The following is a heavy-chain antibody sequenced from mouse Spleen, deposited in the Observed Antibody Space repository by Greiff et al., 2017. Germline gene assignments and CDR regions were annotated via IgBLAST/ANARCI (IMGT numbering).Heavy chain of an antibody. CDR1: GYTFTSYW. CDR2: IYPGSGST. Sequence: LQQPGSELVRPGASVKLSCKASGYTFTSYWMHWVKQRHGQGLEWIGNIYPGSGSTNYDEKFKSKGTLTVDTSSSTAYMHLSSLTSEDSAVYYCTREGDGYLYAMDYWGQGTSVTVSS. CDR3: TREGDGYLYAMDY. D-gene: IGHD2-3*01. V-gene: IGHV1S22*01. J-gene: IGHJ4*01.